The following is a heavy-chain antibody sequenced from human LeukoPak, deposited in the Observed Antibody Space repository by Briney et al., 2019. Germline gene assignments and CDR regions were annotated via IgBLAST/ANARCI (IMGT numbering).Heavy chain of an antibody. CDR2: ISGSGDST. Sequence: GGSLRLSCGASGFTFSSHAMCWVRQAPGKGLEWVSVISGSGDSTYYADSVKGRFTISRDNSKNTMYLQMNSLRAEDTAVYYCAKRKFYGGDYWGQGTLVTVSS. J-gene: IGHJ4*02. D-gene: IGHD1-14*01. CDR1: GFTFSSHA. CDR3: AKRKFYGGDY. V-gene: IGHV3-23*01.